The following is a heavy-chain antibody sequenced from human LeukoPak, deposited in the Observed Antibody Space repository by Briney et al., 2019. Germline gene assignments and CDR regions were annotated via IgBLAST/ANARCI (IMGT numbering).Heavy chain of an antibody. CDR3: ARDRSVEMAPNSFDY. J-gene: IGHJ4*02. V-gene: IGHV1-18*01. D-gene: IGHD5-24*01. Sequence: ASVKVSCKASGYTFTSYGISWVRQAPGQGLEWTGWISAYNGNTNYAQKLQGRVTMTTDTSTSTAYMELRSLRSDDTAVYYCARDRSVEMAPNSFDYWGQGTLVTVSS. CDR1: GYTFTSYG. CDR2: ISAYNGNT.